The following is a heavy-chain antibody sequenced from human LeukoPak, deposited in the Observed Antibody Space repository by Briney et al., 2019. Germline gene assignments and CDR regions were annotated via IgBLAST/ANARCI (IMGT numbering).Heavy chain of an antibody. CDR3: ARDADDSSGYVPFDY. CDR2: ISYDGSNK. J-gene: IGHJ4*02. V-gene: IGHV3-30-3*01. Sequence: GGSLRLSCAASGFTFSSYAMHWVRQAPGKGLEWVAVISYDGSNKYYADSVKGRFTISRDNSKNTLYLQMNSLRAEDTAVYYCARDADDSSGYVPFDYWGEGTLGTVSS. CDR1: GFTFSSYA. D-gene: IGHD3-22*01.